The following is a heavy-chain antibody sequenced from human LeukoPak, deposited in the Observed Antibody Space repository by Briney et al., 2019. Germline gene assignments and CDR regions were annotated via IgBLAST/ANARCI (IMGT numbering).Heavy chain of an antibody. CDR3: AKDWGGWSYAEYFQH. Sequence: GGSLRLSCAASGFTFSSSAMSWVRQAPGKGLEWVSAISNNGGYTYYADSVQGRFTISRDNSKSTLCLQMNSLRAEDTAVYYCAKDWGGWSYAEYFQHWGQGTLVTVSS. V-gene: IGHV3-23*01. J-gene: IGHJ1*01. D-gene: IGHD6-19*01. CDR1: GFTFSSSA. CDR2: ISNNGGYT.